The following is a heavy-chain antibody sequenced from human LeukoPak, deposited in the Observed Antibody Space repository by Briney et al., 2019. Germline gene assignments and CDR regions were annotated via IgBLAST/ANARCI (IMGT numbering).Heavy chain of an antibody. V-gene: IGHV3-66*01. CDR1: GFTVSSNY. Sequence: GGSLRLSCAASGFTVSSNYMSWVRQAPGKGLEWVSIIYSGGSTYYTDSVKGRFTISRDNSKNTLYLQMNSLRAEDTAVYYRARGSRIAVVTFDYWGQGTLVTVSS. D-gene: IGHD6-19*01. CDR2: IYSGGST. CDR3: ARGSRIAVVTFDY. J-gene: IGHJ4*02.